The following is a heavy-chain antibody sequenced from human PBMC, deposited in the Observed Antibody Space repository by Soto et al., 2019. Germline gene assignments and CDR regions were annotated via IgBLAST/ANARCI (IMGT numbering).Heavy chain of an antibody. J-gene: IGHJ4*02. D-gene: IGHD5-12*01. V-gene: IGHV3-74*01. CDR2: INSDGSSI. CDR1: GFSFSTW. CDR3: TRGASGYGKFDY. Sequence: EVQLVESGGGVVQPGGSLRLSCAASGFSFSTWMHWVRQAPGKGLVWLSRINSDGSSITYADSVKGRFIVSRDNAKNTLYLQINSLTAEDTAVYYCTRGASGYGKFDYWGQGVLLTVSS.